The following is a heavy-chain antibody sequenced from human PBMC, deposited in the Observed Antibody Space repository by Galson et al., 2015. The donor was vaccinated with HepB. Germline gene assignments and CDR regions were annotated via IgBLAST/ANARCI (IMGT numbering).Heavy chain of an antibody. V-gene: IGHV3-23*01. CDR2: ISSGGSDG. J-gene: IGHJ4*02. CDR1: GFSFSSSS. CDR3: GSSSRASIIKILIDY. Sequence: SLRLSCAASGFSFSSSSMAWVRQVPGKGLVWVSSISSGGSDGYYIDSAKGRFTISRDNSRNTLSLEMSSLRAKDTAVYYCGSSSRASIIKILIDYWGQGTLVIVSS. D-gene: IGHD6-6*01.